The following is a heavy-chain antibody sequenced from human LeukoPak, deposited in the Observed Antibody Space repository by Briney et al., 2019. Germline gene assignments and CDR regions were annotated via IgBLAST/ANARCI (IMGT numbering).Heavy chain of an antibody. CDR1: GFTISSAY. J-gene: IGHJ4*02. CDR2: ISGSGGST. Sequence: QPGGSLRLSCAASGFTISSAYMSWVRQAPGKGLECVSVISGSGGSTYYADSVRGRFTISRDNSKNTLYLQMNSLRAEDTAVYYCAKDQGWFGELRKYYFDYWGQGTLVTVSS. V-gene: IGHV3-23*01. CDR3: AKDQGWFGELRKYYFDY. D-gene: IGHD3-10*01.